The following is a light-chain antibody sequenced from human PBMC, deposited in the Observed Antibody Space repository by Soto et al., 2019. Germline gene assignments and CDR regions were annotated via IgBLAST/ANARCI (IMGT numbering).Light chain of an antibody. CDR2: EVN. J-gene: IGLJ3*02. CDR1: SSDIGDYKY. CDR3: SSYKTSITV. Sequence: QSALTQPASVSGSPGQSVSISCSGTSSDIGDYKYVSWYQQHPGKAPKLVISEVNNRPLGASNRFSGSKSGNTASLTISALQAEDEADYYCSSYKTSITVFGGGTKVTVL. V-gene: IGLV2-14*01.